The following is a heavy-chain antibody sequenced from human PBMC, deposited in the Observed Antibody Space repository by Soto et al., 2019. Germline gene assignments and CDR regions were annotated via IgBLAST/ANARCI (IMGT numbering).Heavy chain of an antibody. J-gene: IGHJ6*02. CDR2: ISYDGSNK. CDR3: AREQLAPSGYFYGLDV. CDR1: GFTFSSYA. Sequence: QVHLVESGGGVVQPGRSLRVSCAASGFTFSSYAMHWVRQAPGKGLEWVAIISYDGSNKYNADSVKGRFTISRDNSENXLYLQMNSLRPEDTAVYYCAREQLAPSGYFYGLDVWGQGTTVTVSS. D-gene: IGHD1-1*01. V-gene: IGHV3-30-3*01.